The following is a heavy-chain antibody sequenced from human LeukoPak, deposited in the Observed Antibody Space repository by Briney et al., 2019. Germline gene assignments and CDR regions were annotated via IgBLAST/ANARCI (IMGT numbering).Heavy chain of an antibody. CDR2: IKEDGSEK. CDR3: ARSGYNWNDVIYFDY. V-gene: IGHV3-7*01. D-gene: IGHD1-1*01. J-gene: IGHJ4*02. CDR1: GFTFKTYW. Sequence: QAGGSLRLSCAASGFTFKTYWMHWVRQAPGKGLEWVANIKEDGSEKYYVGSVKGRFTISRDNADNSLYLQMGSLRDEDTAVYYCARSGYNWNDVIYFDYWGQGTLVTVSS.